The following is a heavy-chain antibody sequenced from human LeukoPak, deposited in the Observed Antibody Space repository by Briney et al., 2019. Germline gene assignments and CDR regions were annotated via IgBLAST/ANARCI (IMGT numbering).Heavy chain of an antibody. CDR3: AKGGIGEPGALGN. J-gene: IGHJ4*02. V-gene: IGHV3-23*01. D-gene: IGHD6-13*01. CDR1: GFTFRSYA. Sequence: PGGSLRLSCAASGFTFRSYAMTWVRQAPGKGLEWVSSIGDGGSTYYTDSVKGRFTISRDNSKNTLYLQMNSLRAEDAALYHCAKGGIGEPGALGNWGQGTLGTVSS. CDR2: IGDGGST.